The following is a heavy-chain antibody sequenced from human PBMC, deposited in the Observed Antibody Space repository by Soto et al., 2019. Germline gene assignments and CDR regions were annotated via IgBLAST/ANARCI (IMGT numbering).Heavy chain of an antibody. V-gene: IGHV3-48*04. CDR2: ISSSSTI. J-gene: IGHJ4*02. CDR1: GFTFSSYS. Sequence: GGSLRLSCAASGFTFSSYSMNWVRQAPGKGLEWVSYISSSSTIYYADSVKGRLTISRDNAKNSLYLQMNSLRAEDTAVYYCARETPPYYFDYWGQGTLVTVSS. CDR3: ARETPPYYFDY.